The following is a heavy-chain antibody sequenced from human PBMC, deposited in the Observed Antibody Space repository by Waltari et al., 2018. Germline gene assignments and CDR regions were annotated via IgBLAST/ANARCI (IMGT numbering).Heavy chain of an antibody. CDR2: RYYSGST. CDR1: GGSIDSSHNY. D-gene: IGHD2-15*01. J-gene: IGHJ4*02. Sequence: QVQLQESGPGLVKPSETLYLTCTVSGGSIDSSHNYWGWIRQPPGKGLEWIGSRYYSGSTYYNPSLKGRVTISVDTSKNQFSLNLSSVTAADTAVYYCVQLPGYWGQGTLVTVSS. V-gene: IGHV4-39*01. CDR3: VQLPGY.